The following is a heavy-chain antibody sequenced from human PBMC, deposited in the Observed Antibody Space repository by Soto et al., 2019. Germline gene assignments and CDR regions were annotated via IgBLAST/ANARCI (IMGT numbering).Heavy chain of an antibody. Sequence: QVQLVESGGGVVQPGRSLRLSCAASGFTFSSYGMHWVRQAPGKGLEWVAVISYDGSNKYYADSVKGRFTISRDNSKNTLYLQMNSLRAEDTAVYYCAKEGAVAGGLWERYCYYGMDVWGQGTTVTVSS. CDR2: ISYDGSNK. CDR3: AKEGAVAGGLWERYCYYGMDV. V-gene: IGHV3-30*18. D-gene: IGHD6-19*01. CDR1: GFTFSSYG. J-gene: IGHJ6*02.